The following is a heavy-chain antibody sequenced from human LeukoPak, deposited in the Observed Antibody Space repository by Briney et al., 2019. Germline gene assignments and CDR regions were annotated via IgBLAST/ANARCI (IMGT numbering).Heavy chain of an antibody. V-gene: IGHV4-39*01. D-gene: IGHD3-22*01. CDR1: GGSISSSTFY. Sequence: SETLSLTCTVSGGSISSSTFYWGWIRQPPGKGLEWIGSLYYSGSTYYNPSLKSRVTISVDTSKNQFSLKLSPVTAADTAVYYCARAGYYYGSKRKFDPWGQGTLVTVSS. J-gene: IGHJ5*02. CDR3: ARAGYYYGSKRKFDP. CDR2: LYYSGST.